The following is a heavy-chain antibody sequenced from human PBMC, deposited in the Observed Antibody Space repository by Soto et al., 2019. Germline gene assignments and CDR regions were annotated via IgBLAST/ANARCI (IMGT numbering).Heavy chain of an antibody. V-gene: IGHV4-61*01. J-gene: IGHJ4*02. CDR2: VYYTVTT. Sequence: SETLSLTCTVSGDSVSNTNYFGSWILHPPGKGLEWIGYVYYTVTTDYNPSFKSRVTMSIDPSKNQLSLKVNSVTAADTAVYFCERGGIMWTQYFFDYWGQGAPVTVS. CDR1: GDSVSNTNYF. D-gene: IGHD5-18*01. CDR3: ERGGIMWTQYFFDY.